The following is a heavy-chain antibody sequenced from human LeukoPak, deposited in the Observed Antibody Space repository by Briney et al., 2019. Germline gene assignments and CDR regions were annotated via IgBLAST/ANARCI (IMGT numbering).Heavy chain of an antibody. CDR3: ARGFYGSGSYYY. V-gene: IGHV3-7*03. D-gene: IGHD3-10*01. J-gene: IGHJ4*02. CDR2: IKQDGSEK. Sequence: GGSLRLSCAASGFTFSSYSMNWVRQAPGKRLEWVANIKQDGSEKYYVDSVKGRFTISRDNANNSLYLQMNSLRAEDTAVYYCARGFYGSGSYYYWGQGTLVTVSS. CDR1: GFTFSSYS.